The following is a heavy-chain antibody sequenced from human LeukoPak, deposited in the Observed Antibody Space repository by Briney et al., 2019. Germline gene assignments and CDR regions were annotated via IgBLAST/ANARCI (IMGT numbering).Heavy chain of an antibody. V-gene: IGHV3-7*01. CDR2: ISPDGSAE. CDR1: GFAFSSYW. CDR3: TNQAYSQFDY. J-gene: IGHJ4*02. Sequence: GGSLRLSCVASGFAFSSYWMSWVRQAPGKGLELVANISPDGSAEDYVDSVRGRFAISRDNAKRSLYLQMNSLSPEDTAVYYCTNQAYSQFDYWGQGTLVSVSS. D-gene: IGHD4-11*01.